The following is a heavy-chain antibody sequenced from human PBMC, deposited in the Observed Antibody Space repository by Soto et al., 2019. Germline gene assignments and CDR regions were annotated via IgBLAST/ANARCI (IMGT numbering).Heavy chain of an antibody. J-gene: IGHJ6*02. CDR3: VRQGIDYLHGLVDV. CDR2: VYYTGDT. CDR1: SGPSRSHN. V-gene: IGHV4-59*08. D-gene: IGHD5-12*01. Sequence: QVQVQQSGPGLVKPSETLSLTCTVSSGPSRSHNWGWIRQPPGRGLEWIGYVYYTGDTSYNPSLKSRATISADTSTNHISLTLRSVTAADTAVYYCVRQGIDYLHGLVDVWGQGITVSVSS.